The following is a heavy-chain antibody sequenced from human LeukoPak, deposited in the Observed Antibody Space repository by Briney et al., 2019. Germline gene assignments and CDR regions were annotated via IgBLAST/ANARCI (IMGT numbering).Heavy chain of an antibody. D-gene: IGHD2-2*01. CDR2: ISYDGSNK. Sequence: GRSLRLSCAASGFTFSSYAMHWVRQAPGKGLEWVAVISYDGSNKYYADSVKGRFTISRDNSKNTLYLQMNSLRAEDTAVYYCAKETLLVAAAHFDDWGQGTLVTVSS. J-gene: IGHJ4*02. CDR1: GFTFSSYA. CDR3: AKETLLVAAAHFDD. V-gene: IGHV3-30-3*01.